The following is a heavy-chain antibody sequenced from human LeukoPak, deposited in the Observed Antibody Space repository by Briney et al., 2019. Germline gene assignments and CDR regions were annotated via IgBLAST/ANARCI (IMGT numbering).Heavy chain of an antibody. Sequence: SETLSLTCTVSGGSISSGSYYWSWIRQPAGKGLEWIGRIYTSGSTNYNPSLKSRVTISVDTSKNQFSLKLSSVTAADTAVYYCASSSSGTFDYWGQGTLATVSS. D-gene: IGHD6-19*01. CDR2: IYTSGST. CDR3: ASSSSGTFDY. J-gene: IGHJ4*02. V-gene: IGHV4-61*02. CDR1: GGSISSGSYY.